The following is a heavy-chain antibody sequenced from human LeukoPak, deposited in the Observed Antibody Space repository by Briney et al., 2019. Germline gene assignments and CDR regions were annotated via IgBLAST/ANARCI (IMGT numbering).Heavy chain of an antibody. CDR2: IYYIGNT. CDR3: ARTYCSGGSCHFDY. D-gene: IGHD2-15*01. Sequence: PSETLSLTCTVSGGSICSYYWRWMPQPPGKGREGLGYIYYIGNTGSNPSLKSRVTISVDTSKNQFTLKLSSGTAADTAVYYCARTYCSGGSCHFDYWGQGTLVTVSS. J-gene: IGHJ4*02. V-gene: IGHV4-59*08. CDR1: GGSICSYY.